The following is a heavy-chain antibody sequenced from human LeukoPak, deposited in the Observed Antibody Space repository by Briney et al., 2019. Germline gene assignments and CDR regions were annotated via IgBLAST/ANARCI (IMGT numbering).Heavy chain of an antibody. Sequence: SETLSLTCTVSGGSISSSSYYWGWIRQPPGKGLEWIGSIYYSGSTYYNPSLMSRVTISVDKSKNQFSLKLSSVTAADTAVYYCATGPWIHSTSWGQGTLVTVSS. CDR1: GGSISSSSYY. D-gene: IGHD5-18*01. V-gene: IGHV4-39*01. CDR3: ATGPWIHSTS. J-gene: IGHJ4*02. CDR2: IYYSGST.